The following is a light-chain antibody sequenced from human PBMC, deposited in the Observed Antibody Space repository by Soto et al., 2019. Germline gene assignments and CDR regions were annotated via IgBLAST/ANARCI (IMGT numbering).Light chain of an antibody. Sequence: ALTQPRSVSGSPGQSVTISCTGTSSDVGGYNYVSWYQQHPGKAPKLMIYDVSKRPSGVPDRFSGSKSGNTASLTISGLQAEDEADYYCCSYAGSYTYVFGTGTQLTVL. CDR1: SSDVGGYNY. V-gene: IGLV2-11*01. J-gene: IGLJ1*01. CDR2: DVS. CDR3: CSYAGSYTYV.